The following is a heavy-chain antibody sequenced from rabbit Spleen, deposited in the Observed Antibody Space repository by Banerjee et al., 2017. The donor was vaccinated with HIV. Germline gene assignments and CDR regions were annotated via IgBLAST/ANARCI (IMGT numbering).Heavy chain of an antibody. D-gene: IGHD1-1*01. CDR3: ARNYVNAFDP. Sequence: QQQLEESRGGLVKPGGTLTLTCTVSGFSFSSNWICWLRQAPGKGLEWIACIDTNDGDTDYANWPKGRFTISKASSTTVTLQMTSLTAADTATYFCARNYVNAFDPWGPGTLVTVS. CDR2: IDTNDGDT. CDR1: GFSFSSNW. V-gene: IGHV1S45*01. J-gene: IGHJ2*01.